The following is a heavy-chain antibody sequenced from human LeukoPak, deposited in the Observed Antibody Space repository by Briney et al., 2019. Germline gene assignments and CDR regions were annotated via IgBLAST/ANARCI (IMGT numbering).Heavy chain of an antibody. J-gene: IGHJ6*03. CDR2: INPNSGGT. CDR1: GYTFTSYG. CDR3: ARDAVNWRNYYYYMDV. V-gene: IGHV1-2*02. Sequence: ASVKVSCKASGYTFTSYGISWVRQAPGQGLEWMGWINPNSGGTNYAQKFQGRVTMTRDTSISTAYMELSRLRSDDTAVYYCARDAVNWRNYYYYMDVWGKGTTVTVSS. D-gene: IGHD1-20*01.